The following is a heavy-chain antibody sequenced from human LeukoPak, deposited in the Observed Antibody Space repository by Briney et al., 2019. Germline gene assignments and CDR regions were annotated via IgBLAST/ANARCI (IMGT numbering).Heavy chain of an antibody. D-gene: IGHD4-11*01. V-gene: IGHV1-2*02. CDR3: ARYSTVKSHGSYYYGMDV. Sequence: ASVKVSCKASGYTFTGYYMHWVRPAPGQGLEWMGWINPNSGGTNYAQKFQGRVTMTRDTSISTAYMELSRLRSDDTAVYYCARYSTVKSHGSYYYGMDVWGQGTTVTVSS. CDR1: GYTFTGYY. J-gene: IGHJ6*02. CDR2: INPNSGGT.